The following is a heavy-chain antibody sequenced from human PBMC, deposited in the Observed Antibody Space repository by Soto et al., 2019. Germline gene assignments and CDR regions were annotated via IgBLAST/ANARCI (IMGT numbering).Heavy chain of an antibody. CDR2: MNASNGNT. D-gene: IGHD2-15*01. CDR3: ARNALYCSGGSCSIDVFDI. V-gene: IGHV1-8*01. Sequence: ASVKVSCKASGYTFTSYDINWVRQAPGQGLEWMGWMNASNGNTTYAQQFQGRVTMTRDTSMSTAYMELRSLRSDDTAVYYCARNALYCSGGSCSIDVFDIWGQGTMVTVSS. J-gene: IGHJ3*02. CDR1: GYTFTSYD.